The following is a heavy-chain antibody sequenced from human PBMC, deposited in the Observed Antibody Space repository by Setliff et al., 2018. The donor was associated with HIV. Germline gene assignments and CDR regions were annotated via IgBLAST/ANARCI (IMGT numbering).Heavy chain of an antibody. CDR3: ARGQGYNVGSGYYRYYYGMDV. J-gene: IGHJ6*02. Sequence: SETLSLTCAVYGGSFSGGSWSWIRQPRNGEINHSGSTNYNPSLKSRVTISVDTSKNQYSLKLGSVTAADTAVYYCARGQGYNVGSGYYRYYYGMDVWGQGTTVTVSS. D-gene: IGHD3-3*01. CDR1: GGSFSGGS. CDR2: INHSGST. V-gene: IGHV4-34*01.